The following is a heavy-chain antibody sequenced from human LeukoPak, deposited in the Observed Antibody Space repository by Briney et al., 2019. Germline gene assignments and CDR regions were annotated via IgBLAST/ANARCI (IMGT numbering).Heavy chain of an antibody. D-gene: IGHD6-19*01. CDR3: AKDGRWGIAVAGSCFDY. CDR1: GFTFDDYA. CDR2: ISWNSGNI. Sequence: GGSLRLSCAASGFTFDDYAMHWVRQAPGKGLGWVSGISWNSGNIGYADSVKGRFTISRDNAKNSLYLQMNSLRAEDTALYYCAKDGRWGIAVAGSCFDYWGQGTLVTVSS. J-gene: IGHJ4*02. V-gene: IGHV3-9*01.